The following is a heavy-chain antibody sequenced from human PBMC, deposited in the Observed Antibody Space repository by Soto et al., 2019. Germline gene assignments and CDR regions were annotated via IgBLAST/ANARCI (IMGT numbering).Heavy chain of an antibody. J-gene: IGHJ4*02. Sequence: SETLSLTCLVSGVSVSSYTWSWVRQPANKGLEWIGRVFSSVSATYSPSLKSRVRISMDTPESRISLKLDSVTAADAGVYYCTRDGMTTGDTWGPGTLVTVSS. CDR3: TRDGMTTGDT. V-gene: IGHV4-4*07. D-gene: IGHD2-21*02. CDR2: VFSSVSA. CDR1: GVSVSSYT.